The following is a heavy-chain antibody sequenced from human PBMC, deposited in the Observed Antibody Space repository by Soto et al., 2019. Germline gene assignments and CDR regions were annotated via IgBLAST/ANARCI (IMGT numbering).Heavy chain of an antibody. J-gene: IGHJ6*02. Sequence: QVQLVQSGAEVKKPGSSVKVSCKASGGTFSSYAISWVRQAPGQGLEWMGGIIPIFGTANYAQKFQGRVTITADESTSTAYMELSSLRSEDTAVYYCARERKASTRWGYYYYYYGMDVWGHGTTVTVSS. D-gene: IGHD1-26*01. V-gene: IGHV1-69*01. CDR3: ARERKASTRWGYYYYYYGMDV. CDR2: IIPIFGTA. CDR1: GGTFSSYA.